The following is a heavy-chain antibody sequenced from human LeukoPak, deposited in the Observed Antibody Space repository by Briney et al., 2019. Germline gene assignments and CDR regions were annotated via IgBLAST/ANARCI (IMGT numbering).Heavy chain of an antibody. Sequence: GGSLRLSCAASGFTFDDYAMHWVRQAPGKGLEWVSLISGDGGSTYYADSVKGRFTISRDNSKNSLYLQMNSLRTEDTALYYCAKDSSGYDSSYYFDYWGQGTQVTVSS. CDR2: ISGDGGST. V-gene: IGHV3-43*02. D-gene: IGHD3-22*01. CDR3: AKDSSGYDSSYYFDY. CDR1: GFTFDDYA. J-gene: IGHJ4*02.